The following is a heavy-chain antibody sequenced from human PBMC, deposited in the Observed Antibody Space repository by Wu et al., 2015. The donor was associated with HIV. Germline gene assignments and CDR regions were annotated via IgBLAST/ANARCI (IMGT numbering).Heavy chain of an antibody. V-gene: IGHV1-69-2*01. Sequence: EVQLEQSGAEVKKPGAIVRISCKVSGDISVDYYMHWVQQAPGKGLEWMGRIVPILGTTTYAQKFQGRVTITADESTRTAYMDLTSLRLEDTAVYYCATTGATVVVMDALDMWGQGTMVTVSS. D-gene: IGHD3-22*01. CDR3: ATTGATVVVMDALDM. CDR2: IVPILGTT. CDR1: GDISVDYY. J-gene: IGHJ3*02.